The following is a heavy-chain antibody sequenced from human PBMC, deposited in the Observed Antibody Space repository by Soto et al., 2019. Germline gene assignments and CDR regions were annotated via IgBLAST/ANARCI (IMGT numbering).Heavy chain of an antibody. J-gene: IGHJ4*02. CDR1: GFTFSSYG. D-gene: IGHD6-19*01. Sequence: QVQLVESGGGVVQPGRSLRLSCAASGFTFSSYGMHWVRQAPGKGLEWVAVISYDGSNKYYADSVKGRFTISRDNSKNTLYLQMNSLRAEDTAVYYCAKVAVAGTWDVGDYWGQGTLVTVSS. V-gene: IGHV3-30*18. CDR2: ISYDGSNK. CDR3: AKVAVAGTWDVGDY.